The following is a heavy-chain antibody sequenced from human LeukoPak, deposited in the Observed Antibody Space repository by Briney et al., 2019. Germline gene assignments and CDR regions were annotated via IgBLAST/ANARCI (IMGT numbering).Heavy chain of an antibody. Sequence: QAGGSLRLSCVASGFTFDDYGMSWVRQAPGKGLEWVSGINWNGGSTGYADSVKGRFTISRDNAKNTLYLQMNNLRAEDTAIYYCATDSYVSGSYYRLFYWGQGTLVTVSS. CDR1: GFTFDDYG. D-gene: IGHD3-10*01. CDR3: ATDSYVSGSYYRLFY. V-gene: IGHV3-20*04. CDR2: INWNGGST. J-gene: IGHJ4*02.